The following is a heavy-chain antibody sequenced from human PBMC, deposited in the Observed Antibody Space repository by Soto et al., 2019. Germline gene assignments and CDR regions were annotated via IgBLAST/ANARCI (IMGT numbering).Heavy chain of an antibody. D-gene: IGHD2-15*01. Sequence: ASVKVSCKASGYTFTSYGISWVRQAPGQGLEWMGWISAYNGNTNYAQKLQGRVTMTTDTSTRTAYMELGSLSSDDTAVYYCARDSRYCSGGSCETSGYFDYWGQGTLVTVSS. CDR2: ISAYNGNT. CDR3: ARDSRYCSGGSCETSGYFDY. CDR1: GYTFTSYG. J-gene: IGHJ4*02. V-gene: IGHV1-18*01.